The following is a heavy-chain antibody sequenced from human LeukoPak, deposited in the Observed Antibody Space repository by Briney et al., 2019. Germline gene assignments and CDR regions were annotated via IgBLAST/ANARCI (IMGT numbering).Heavy chain of an antibody. J-gene: IGHJ4*02. Sequence: GGSLRLSCAASGFTFGTYAMHWVRQAPGKGLEWVAVMWSDGDNRYYADSVKGRFTISRDNSKDTLYLEMNSLRAEDTAVYYCVRDRCSGGSCRLFDYWGQGALVTVSS. CDR1: GFTFGTYA. V-gene: IGHV3-33*01. CDR3: VRDRCSGGSCRLFDY. D-gene: IGHD2-15*01. CDR2: MWSDGDNR.